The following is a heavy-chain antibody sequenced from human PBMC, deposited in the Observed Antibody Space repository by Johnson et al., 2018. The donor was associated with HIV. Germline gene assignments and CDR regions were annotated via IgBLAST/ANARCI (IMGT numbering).Heavy chain of an antibody. CDR1: GFTVSSYY. V-gene: IGHV3-11*04. Sequence: QVQLVESGGGLVQPGGSLRLSCAASGFTVSSYYMTWVRQAPGKGLEWLSYISSSGNIIYYADSVKGRFTISRDNAKNSLYLQMNSLRAEDTAVYYCAIWGYYDSSGFYHPDAFDIWGQGTMVTVSS. D-gene: IGHD3-22*01. J-gene: IGHJ3*02. CDR2: ISSSGNII. CDR3: AIWGYYDSSGFYHPDAFDI.